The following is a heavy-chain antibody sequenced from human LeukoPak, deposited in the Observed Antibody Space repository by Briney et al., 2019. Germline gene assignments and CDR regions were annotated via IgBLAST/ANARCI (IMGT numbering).Heavy chain of an antibody. CDR3: ARGFINWRLLQCYFDY. V-gene: IGHV4-34*01. CDR2: INHSGST. Sequence: SETLSLTCAVYGGSFSGYYWSWIRQPPGKGLEWIGEINHSGSTNYNPSLKSRVTISVDTSKNQFSLKLSSVTAADTAAYYCARGFINWRLLQCYFDYWGQGTLVTVSS. CDR1: GGSFSGYY. D-gene: IGHD5-24*01. J-gene: IGHJ4*02.